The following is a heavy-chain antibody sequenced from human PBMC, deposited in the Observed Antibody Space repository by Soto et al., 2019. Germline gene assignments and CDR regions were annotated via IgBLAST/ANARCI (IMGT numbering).Heavy chain of an antibody. CDR1: GGSISSSSYY. D-gene: IGHD3-10*01. Sequence: QLQLQESGPGLVKPSETLSLTCTVSGGSISSSSYYWGWIRQPPGKGLEWIGSIYYSGSTYYNPSLKSRVTISVDTSKNQFSLKLSSVTAADTAVYYCARGLWFGELLPLRYWGQGTLVTVSS. CDR2: IYYSGST. CDR3: ARGLWFGELLPLRY. V-gene: IGHV4-39*01. J-gene: IGHJ4*02.